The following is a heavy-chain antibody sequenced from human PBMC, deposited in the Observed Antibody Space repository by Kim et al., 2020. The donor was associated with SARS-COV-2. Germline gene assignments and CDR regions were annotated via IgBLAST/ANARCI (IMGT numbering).Heavy chain of an antibody. D-gene: IGHD1-26*01. CDR3: AREPNRGVGVTPDYYYGMDV. V-gene: IGHV1-69*04. CDR1: GGTFSSYA. CDR2: IIPILDIA. J-gene: IGHJ6*02. Sequence: SVKVSCKASGGTFSSYAISWVRQAPGQGLEWMGRIIPILDIANYAQKFQGRVTITADKSTSTAYMELSSLRSEDTAVYYCAREPNRGVGVTPDYYYGMDVWGQGTTFTVSS.